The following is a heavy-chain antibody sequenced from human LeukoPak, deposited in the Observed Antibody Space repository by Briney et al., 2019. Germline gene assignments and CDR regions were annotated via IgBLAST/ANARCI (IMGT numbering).Heavy chain of an antibody. D-gene: IGHD3-10*01. CDR2: IGTAGDT. CDR3: AGWRRAKDGYYFDY. V-gene: IGHV3-13*01. Sequence: PGGSLRLSCAASGFTFSSYDMHWVRQATGKGLEWVSAIGTAGDTYYPGSVKGRFTISRENAKNSLYLQMNSLRAGDTAVYYCAGWRRAKDGYYFDYWGQGTLVTVSS. J-gene: IGHJ4*02. CDR1: GFTFSSYD.